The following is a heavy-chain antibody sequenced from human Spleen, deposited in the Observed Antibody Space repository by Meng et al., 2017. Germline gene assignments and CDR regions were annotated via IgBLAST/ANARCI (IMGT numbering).Heavy chain of an antibody. CDR1: GFSFSDYV. D-gene: IGHD3-22*01. CDR3: AREFHSSGSAGTFDI. CDR2: ISKDGSNK. V-gene: IGHV3-30*04. J-gene: IGHJ3*02. Sequence: GESLKISCSPSGFSFSDYVIHWVRQTPGKGLEWVALISKDGSNKHFADSVKDRLTMSRDMSKNTLFLEMNNLRAEDTAVYYCAREFHSSGSAGTFDIWGQGNVVTVSS.